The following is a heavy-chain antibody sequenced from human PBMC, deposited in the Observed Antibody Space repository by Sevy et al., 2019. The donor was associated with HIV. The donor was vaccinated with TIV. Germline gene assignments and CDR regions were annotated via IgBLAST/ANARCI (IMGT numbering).Heavy chain of an antibody. J-gene: IGHJ6*02. D-gene: IGHD2-15*01. CDR3: ATDRSPVGDIVVVVAAKNYYYGMDV. Sequence: GGSLRLSCAASGFTFSSYGMHWVRQAPGKGLEWVAVISYDGSNKYYADSVKGRFTISRDNSKNTLYLQMHSLRAEDTAVYYCATDRSPVGDIVVVVAAKNYYYGMDVWGQGTTVTVSS. CDR2: ISYDGSNK. V-gene: IGHV3-30*03. CDR1: GFTFSSYG.